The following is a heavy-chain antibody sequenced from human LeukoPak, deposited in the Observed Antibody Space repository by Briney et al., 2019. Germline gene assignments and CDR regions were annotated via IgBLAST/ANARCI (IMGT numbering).Heavy chain of an antibody. V-gene: IGHV4-34*01. CDR3: VRGPYGASISKWFDP. CDR2: INHSGST. J-gene: IGHJ5*02. Sequence: SETLSLTCAVYGGSFSGYYWSWIRQPPGKGLEWIGEINHSGSTNYNPSLKSRVTISVDTSKNQFSLKLSSVTTADTAVYYCVRGPYGASISKWFDPWGQGTQVIVSP. D-gene: IGHD4/OR15-4a*01. CDR1: GGSFSGYY.